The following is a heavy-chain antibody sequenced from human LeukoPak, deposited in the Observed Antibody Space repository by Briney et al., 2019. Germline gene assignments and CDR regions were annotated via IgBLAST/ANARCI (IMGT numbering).Heavy chain of an antibody. J-gene: IGHJ6*02. CDR3: AKVLIWFGEPWAGLHGMDV. CDR2: ISYDGRNQ. V-gene: IGHV3-30*18. D-gene: IGHD3-10*01. CDR1: GFSFTTYG. Sequence: PGGSLRLSCAASGFSFTTYGMHWVRQAPLKGLEWLAAISYDGRNQNYADSVKGRFTIFRDNSQNTLYLQMNSLRAEDTAVYYCAKVLIWFGEPWAGLHGMDVWGQGTTVTVSS.